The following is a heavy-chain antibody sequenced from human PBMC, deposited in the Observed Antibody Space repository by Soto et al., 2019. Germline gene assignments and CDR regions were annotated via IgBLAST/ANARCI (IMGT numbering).Heavy chain of an antibody. CDR3: AREFTYYVSSDSYLHY. J-gene: IGHJ4*02. V-gene: IGHV6-1*01. D-gene: IGHD3-16*01. CDR2: TYYRSRWYN. Sequence: SQTLSLTCAISGDSVSGNSAAWNWIRQSPSRGLEWLGRTYYRSRWYNDYAVSVKSRITVTPDTSKNQFSLHLNSVTPEDTAVYYCAREFTYYVSSDSYLHYWGPGALLTVSS. CDR1: GDSVSGNSAA.